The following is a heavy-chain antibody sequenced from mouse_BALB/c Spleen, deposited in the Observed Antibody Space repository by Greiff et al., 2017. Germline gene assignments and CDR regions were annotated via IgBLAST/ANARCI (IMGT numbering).Heavy chain of an antibody. V-gene: IGHV1S22*01. CDR1: GYTFTSYW. D-gene: IGHD2-3*01. CDR2: IYPGSGST. J-gene: IGHJ1*01. Sequence: LQQPGSALVRPGASVKLSCKASGYTFTSYWMHWVKQRHGQGLEWIGNIYPGSGSTNYDEKFKSKGTLTVDTSSSTAYMHLSSLTSEDSAVYYCARGGWLPGYFDGWGAGTTVTGSS. CDR3: ARGGWLPGYFDG.